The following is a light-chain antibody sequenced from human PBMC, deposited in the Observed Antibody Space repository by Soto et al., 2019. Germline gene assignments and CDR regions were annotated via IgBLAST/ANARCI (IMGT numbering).Light chain of an antibody. CDR3: QHYNSYPWT. J-gene: IGKJ1*01. Sequence: DIQMTQSPSTLSASVGDRVTITCRASQHITTWLAWYQQKPGKAPKLLIQKASSLQSGVPSRFSGSGSGIEFTLTISSLQPDDFATYYCQHYNSYPWTFGQGTKVEIK. CDR1: QHITTW. V-gene: IGKV1-5*03. CDR2: KAS.